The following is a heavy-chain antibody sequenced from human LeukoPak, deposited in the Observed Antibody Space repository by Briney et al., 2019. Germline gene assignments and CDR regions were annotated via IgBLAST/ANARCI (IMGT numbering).Heavy chain of an antibody. V-gene: IGHV4-34*01. J-gene: IGHJ4*02. CDR3: ARATHSGSYYNY. CDR1: GGSFSGYY. Sequence: SETLSLTCAVSGGSFSGYYWSWIRQPPGKGLEWIGEINHSGATSDNPSLKSRVTISVDTSKNQFSLKLNSVTAADTAVYYCARATHSGSYYNYWGQGTLVTVSS. D-gene: IGHD1-26*01. CDR2: INHSGAT.